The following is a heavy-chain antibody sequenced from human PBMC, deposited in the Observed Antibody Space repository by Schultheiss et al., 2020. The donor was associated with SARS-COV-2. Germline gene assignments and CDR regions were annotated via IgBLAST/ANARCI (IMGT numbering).Heavy chain of an antibody. CDR2: IRSKTDGGTT. CDR1: GFTFSGSA. V-gene: IGHV3-15*01. CDR3: TTVCRVVIPLDAFDI. Sequence: GGSLRLSCAASGFTFSGSAMHWVRQASGKGLEWVGRIRSKTDGGTTDYAAPVKGRFTISRDDSKNTLYLQMNSLKTEDTAVYYCTTVCRVVIPLDAFDIWGQGTMVTVSS. D-gene: IGHD3-3*01. J-gene: IGHJ3*02.